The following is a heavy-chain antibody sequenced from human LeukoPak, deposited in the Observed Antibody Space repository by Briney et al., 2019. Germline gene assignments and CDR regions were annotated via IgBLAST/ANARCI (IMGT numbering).Heavy chain of an antibody. Sequence: GSSVKVSCKASGGTFSSYAISWVRQAPGQGLEWMGRIIPILGIANYAQKFQGRVTITADKSTSTAYMELSSLRSEDTAVYYCARGDVDTAMVFGYWGQRTPVTVSS. CDR1: GGTFSSYA. CDR3: ARGDVDTAMVFGY. CDR2: IIPILGIA. V-gene: IGHV1-69*04. D-gene: IGHD5-18*01. J-gene: IGHJ4*02.